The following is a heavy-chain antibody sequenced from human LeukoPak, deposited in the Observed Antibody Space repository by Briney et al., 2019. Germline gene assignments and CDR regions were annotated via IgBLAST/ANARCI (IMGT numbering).Heavy chain of an antibody. J-gene: IGHJ4*02. CDR3: ARRSNYRGGFDY. CDR1: GGSFSGYY. D-gene: IGHD4-11*01. Sequence: PSETLSLTCAVYGGSFSGYYWSWIRQPPGKGLEWIGEINHSGSTNFNPSLKSRVTISLDTSKNQFSLKLSSVTAADTAVYYCARRSNYRGGFDYWGQGTLVTVSS. V-gene: IGHV4-34*01. CDR2: INHSGST.